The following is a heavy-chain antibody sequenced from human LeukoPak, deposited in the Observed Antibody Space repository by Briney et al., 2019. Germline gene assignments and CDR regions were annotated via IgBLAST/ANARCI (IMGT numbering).Heavy chain of an antibody. V-gene: IGHV7-4-1*02. D-gene: IGHD5-18*01. CDR1: GYTYTSYA. CDR2: INTNTGNP. Sequence: ALAKVSCKASGYTYTSYAMNWVRQAPGQGLEWMGWINTNTGNPTYAQGFTGRFVFSLDTSVSTAYLQISSLKAEDTAVYYCARDLSPTAMVTPFDYWGQGTLVTVSS. CDR3: ARDLSPTAMVTPFDY. J-gene: IGHJ4*02.